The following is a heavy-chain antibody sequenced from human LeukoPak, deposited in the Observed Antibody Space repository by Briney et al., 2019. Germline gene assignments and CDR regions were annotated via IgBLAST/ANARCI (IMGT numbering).Heavy chain of an antibody. J-gene: IGHJ4*02. CDR2: ISSNGGSA. D-gene: IGHD3-3*01. V-gene: IGHV3-64*01. CDR1: GFTFSSYA. CDR3: ARGGERYYDFWSGYRMFDY. Sequence: GGSLRLSCAASGFTFSSYAMHWVRQAPGKGLEYVSAISSNGGSAYYANSVKGRFTISRDNSKNTLYLQMGSLRAEDMAVYYCARGGERYYDFWSGYRMFDYWGQGTLVTVSS.